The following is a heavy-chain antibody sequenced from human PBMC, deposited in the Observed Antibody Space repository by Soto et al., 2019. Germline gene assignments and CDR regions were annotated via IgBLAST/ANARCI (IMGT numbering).Heavy chain of an antibody. CDR2: ISSGGTTI. Sequence: EVQLVESGGGLVQPGGSLRLSCAASGFTLRSYEMTWVRQAPGKGLEWLSYISSGGTTIYYADSVKGRFTISRDNAQNSLFLQMNSLGGEDPAGYYWASLRFLEWLPPGTMDVWGQGTTVTVTS. D-gene: IGHD3-3*01. CDR1: GFTLRSYE. J-gene: IGHJ6*02. V-gene: IGHV3-48*03. CDR3: ASLRFLEWLPPGTMDV.